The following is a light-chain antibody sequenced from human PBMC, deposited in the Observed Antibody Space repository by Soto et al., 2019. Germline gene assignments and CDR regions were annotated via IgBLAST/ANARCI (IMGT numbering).Light chain of an antibody. CDR1: QSVSSNH. CDR3: QHYGSSWT. CDR2: GAS. J-gene: IGKJ1*01. V-gene: IGKV3-20*01. Sequence: EIVLTQSPGTLSLSPGERATLSCRASQSVSSNHLAWYQQKPGQAPRLLIYGASTRASGIPDRFSGSGSGTDFTLTISRLEPEDLAVYYCQHYGSSWTFGQGTQVEI.